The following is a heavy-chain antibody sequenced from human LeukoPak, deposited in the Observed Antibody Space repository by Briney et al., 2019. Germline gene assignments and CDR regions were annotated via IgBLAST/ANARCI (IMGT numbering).Heavy chain of an antibody. J-gene: IGHJ4*02. CDR3: ARGKYYYGSGSYYKFAYYFDY. CDR2: INHSGST. V-gene: IGHV4-34*01. Sequence: LRLSCAASGFTFSSYGMHWIRQPPGKGLEWIGEINHSGSTNYNPSLKSRVTISVDTSKNQFSLKLSSVTAADTAVYYCARGKYYYGSGSYYKFAYYFDYWGQGTLVTVSS. CDR1: GFTFSSYG. D-gene: IGHD3-10*01.